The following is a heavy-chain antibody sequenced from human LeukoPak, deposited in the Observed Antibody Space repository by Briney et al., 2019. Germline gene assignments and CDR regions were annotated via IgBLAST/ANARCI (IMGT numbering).Heavy chain of an antibody. CDR2: INPDGSTT. CDR3: AKDRKYDFWSGPLNYYGMDV. V-gene: IGHV3-74*01. Sequence: GGSLRLSCAASGFTFSTYWMHWVRQPPEKGLLWVSHINPDGSTTNYADSVKGRFTISRDNAKNTLYLQMKSLRPEDTAVYSCAKDRKYDFWSGPLNYYGMDVWGQGTTVIVSS. D-gene: IGHD3-3*01. CDR1: GFTFSTYW. J-gene: IGHJ6*02.